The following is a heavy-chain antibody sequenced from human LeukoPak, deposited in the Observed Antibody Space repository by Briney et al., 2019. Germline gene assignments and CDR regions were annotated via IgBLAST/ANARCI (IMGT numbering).Heavy chain of an antibody. CDR1: GGSISSYY. Sequence: TSETLSLTCTVSGGSISSYYWSWIRQPPGKGLEWIGYIYYSGSTNYNPSLKSRVTISVDTSKNQFSLKLSSVTAADTAVYYCAREHCSGGSCYSIYYYYYMDVWGKGTTVTVSS. J-gene: IGHJ6*03. V-gene: IGHV4-59*12. CDR3: AREHCSGGSCYSIYYYYYMDV. D-gene: IGHD2-15*01. CDR2: IYYSGST.